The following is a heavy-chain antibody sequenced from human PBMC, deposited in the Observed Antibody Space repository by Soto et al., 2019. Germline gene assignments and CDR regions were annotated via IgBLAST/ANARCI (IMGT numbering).Heavy chain of an antibody. CDR2: IWYDGSNK. J-gene: IGHJ5*02. CDR3: ARDPSRIAARPDFRFDP. V-gene: IGHV3-33*01. D-gene: IGHD6-6*01. Sequence: PGGSLRLSCAASGFTFSSYGMHWVRQAPGKGLEWVAVIWYDGSNKYYADSVKGRFTISRDNSKNTLYLQMNSLRAEDTAVYYCARDPSRIAARPDFRFDPWGQGTLVTVSS. CDR1: GFTFSSYG.